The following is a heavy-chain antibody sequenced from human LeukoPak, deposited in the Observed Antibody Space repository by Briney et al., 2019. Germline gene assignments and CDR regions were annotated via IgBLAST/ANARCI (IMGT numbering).Heavy chain of an antibody. Sequence: PSETLSLTCAVYGGSFSGYYWSWIRQPPGKVLEWIGEINHSGSTNYNPSLKSRVTISVDTSKNQFSLKLSSVTAADTAVYYCARGGSDIVVVVAATANWFDPWGQGTLVTVSS. CDR1: GGSFSGYY. V-gene: IGHV4-34*01. CDR3: ARGGSDIVVVVAATANWFDP. J-gene: IGHJ5*02. CDR2: INHSGST. D-gene: IGHD2-15*01.